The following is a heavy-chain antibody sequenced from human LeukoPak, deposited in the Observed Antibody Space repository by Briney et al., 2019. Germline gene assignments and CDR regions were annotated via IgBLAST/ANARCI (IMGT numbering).Heavy chain of an antibody. J-gene: IGHJ6*02. Sequence: PGGSLRLSCAASGFSISNYAMNWVRQAPGKGLEWVSAISGDDSKTFYADPVKGRFTVSRDISKTTLYLQMTSLRAEDTAVYYCAQDLAYYFDTTSETLGLAVWGQGTTVTVSS. V-gene: IGHV3-23*01. CDR2: ISGDDSKT. D-gene: IGHD3-22*01. CDR3: AQDLAYYFDTTSETLGLAV. CDR1: GFSISNYA.